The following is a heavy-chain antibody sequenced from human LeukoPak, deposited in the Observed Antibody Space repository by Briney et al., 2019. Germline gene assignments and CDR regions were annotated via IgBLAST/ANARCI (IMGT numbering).Heavy chain of an antibody. V-gene: IGHV1-18*01. J-gene: IGHJ4*02. CDR2: ISAYNGNT. D-gene: IGHD3-22*01. CDR3: ARDLIVVVNFDPPYFDY. Sequence: ASVKVSCKASGYTFTSYGISWMRQAPGQGLEWMGWISAYNGNTNYAQQLQGRVTMTTDTSTSTAYMELRSLRSDDTAVYYRARDLIVVVNFDPPYFDYWGQGTLVTVSS. CDR1: GYTFTSYG.